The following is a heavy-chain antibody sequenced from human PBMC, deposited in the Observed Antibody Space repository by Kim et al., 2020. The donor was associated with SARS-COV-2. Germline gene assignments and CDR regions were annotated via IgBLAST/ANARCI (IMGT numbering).Heavy chain of an antibody. V-gene: IGHV3-20*01. J-gene: IGHJ3*02. CDR3: ARDYYGSGSRPFFDI. CDR2: INWNGGST. D-gene: IGHD3-10*01. CDR1: GFTFDDYG. Sequence: GGSLRLSCAASGFTFDDYGMSWVRQAPGKGLEWVSGINWNGGSTGYADSVKGRFTISRDNAKNSLYLQMNSLRAEDTALYHCARDYYGSGSRPFFDIWGQGTMVTVSS.